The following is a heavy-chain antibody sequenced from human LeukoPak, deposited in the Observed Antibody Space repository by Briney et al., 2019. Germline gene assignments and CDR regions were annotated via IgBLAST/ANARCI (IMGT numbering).Heavy chain of an antibody. D-gene: IGHD5-18*01. Sequence: GGSLRLSCAASGLRFSDYYVSWIRQAPGKGLQWVSYISSGGDIMHYADSVKGRFTISRDNAKNSLYLQMNSLRAEDTAVYYCPRENGYSYGLDYWGQGTLVTVSS. CDR3: PRENGYSYGLDY. CDR2: ISSGGDIM. V-gene: IGHV3-11*04. CDR1: GLRFSDYY. J-gene: IGHJ4*02.